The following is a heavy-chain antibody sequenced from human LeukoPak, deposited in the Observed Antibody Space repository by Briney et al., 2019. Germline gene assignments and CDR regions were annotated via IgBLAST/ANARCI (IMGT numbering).Heavy chain of an antibody. CDR2: IWYDGSNK. Sequence: GGSLRLSCAASGFTFSSYGMHWVRQAPGKGLEWVAVIWYDGSNKYYADSVKGRFTISRDNSKNTLYLQMNSLRAEDTAVYYCARDSYYIWGSYRYTGFGAFDIWGQGTMVTVSS. CDR1: GFTFSSYG. V-gene: IGHV3-33*01. D-gene: IGHD3-16*02. CDR3: ARDSYYIWGSYRYTGFGAFDI. J-gene: IGHJ3*02.